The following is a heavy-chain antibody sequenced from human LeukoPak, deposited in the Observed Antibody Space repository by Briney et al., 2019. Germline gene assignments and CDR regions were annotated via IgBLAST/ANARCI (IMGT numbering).Heavy chain of an antibody. D-gene: IGHD2-2*01. CDR1: GGSISSSGYY. CDR2: IYYGGST. CDR3: ARTYSTTWDY. J-gene: IGHJ4*02. Sequence: SETLSLTCTVSGGSISSSGYYWAWIRQPPGKGLEWIGSIYYGGSTYYNPSLKSRVTLSVDTSKNQFSLKLSSVTAADKAVYYCARTYSTTWDYWGQGTLVTVSS. V-gene: IGHV4-39*01.